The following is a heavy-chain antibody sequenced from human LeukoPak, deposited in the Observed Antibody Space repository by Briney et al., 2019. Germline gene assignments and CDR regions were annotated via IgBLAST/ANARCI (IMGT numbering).Heavy chain of an antibody. CDR2: IYGSGNT. CDR3: ARETSLAGFASGLGFNY. J-gene: IGHJ4*02. Sequence: SETLSLTCTVSGGSISSYYWSWIRQPPGKGLEWIGYIYGSGNTNYNPSLKSRVTMSIDMSKNQFSLKLTSVTAADTATYYCARETSLAGFASGLGFNYWGQGILVTVSS. CDR1: GGSISSYY. V-gene: IGHV4-59*01. D-gene: IGHD6-19*01.